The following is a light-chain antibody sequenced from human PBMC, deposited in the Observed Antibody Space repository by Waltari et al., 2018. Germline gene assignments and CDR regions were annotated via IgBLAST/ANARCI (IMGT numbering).Light chain of an antibody. Sequence: EIVLTQTPATLSLSPGERATFSCRASQSVDAHLAWYQQKPGQAPRLLIYDASNRATGTPARFSGSGSGTDFTLTINSLEPEDFAVYYCQQRTNWPRLTFGGGTKVEIK. CDR1: QSVDAH. CDR2: DAS. CDR3: QQRTNWPRLT. J-gene: IGKJ4*01. V-gene: IGKV3-11*01.